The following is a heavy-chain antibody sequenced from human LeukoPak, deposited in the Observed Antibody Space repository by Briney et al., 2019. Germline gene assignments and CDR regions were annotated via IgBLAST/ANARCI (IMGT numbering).Heavy chain of an antibody. CDR3: SIELEQWLVLHYFDY. V-gene: IGHV3-48*01. CDR1: GFTFSSYS. Sequence: GGSLRLSCAASGFTFSSYSMNWVRQAPGKGLEWVSYISNSSSTIYYADSVKGRFTISRDNAKNSLYLQMNSLTAEGTAVYYFSIELEQWLVLHYFDYWGQGTLVTVSS. J-gene: IGHJ4*02. D-gene: IGHD6-19*01. CDR2: ISNSSSTI.